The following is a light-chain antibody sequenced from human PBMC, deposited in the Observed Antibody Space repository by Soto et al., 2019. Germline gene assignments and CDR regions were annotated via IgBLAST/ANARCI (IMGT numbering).Light chain of an antibody. J-gene: IGKJ1*01. CDR1: QSVSSN. CDR3: PQYNNSPRT. CDR2: GAS. Sequence: EIVMTHSPATLSVSPGERATLSCRASQSVSSNLAWYQQKPGQAPRLLIYGASTRATGIPARFSGSGSGTEFTLTISSLQSEDFAVYYCPQYNNSPRTFGQGPKVDIK. V-gene: IGKV3-15*01.